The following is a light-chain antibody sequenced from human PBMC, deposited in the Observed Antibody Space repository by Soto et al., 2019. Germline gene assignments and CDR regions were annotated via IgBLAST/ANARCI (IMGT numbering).Light chain of an antibody. CDR3: QHYDSLPIT. V-gene: IGKV3-20*01. CDR2: GAS. Sequence: EIVLPQSPGTLSLSPGESSTLSCRASQSVSSSYLAWYQQKPGQPNRLLIYGASSRATGIPDRFSGSGSGTDFTLTISRLEPEEFAVFYCQHYDSLPITVGHGKRLEIK. J-gene: IGKJ5*01. CDR1: QSVSSSY.